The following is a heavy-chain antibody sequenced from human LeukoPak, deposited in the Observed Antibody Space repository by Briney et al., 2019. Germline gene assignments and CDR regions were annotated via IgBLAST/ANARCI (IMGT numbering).Heavy chain of an antibody. Sequence: SETLSLTCTVSGGSISSGSYYWSWIRQPAGKGLEWIGRIYTSGSTNYNPSLKSRVTISVDTSKNQFSLKLSSVTAADTAVYYCARDDYGDYGGSWFDPWGQGTLVTVSS. V-gene: IGHV4-61*02. CDR2: IYTSGST. J-gene: IGHJ5*02. D-gene: IGHD4-17*01. CDR1: GGSISSGSYY. CDR3: ARDDYGDYGGSWFDP.